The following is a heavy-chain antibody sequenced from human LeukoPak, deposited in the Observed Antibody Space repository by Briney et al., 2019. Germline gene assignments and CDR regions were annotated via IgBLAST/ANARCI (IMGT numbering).Heavy chain of an antibody. CDR3: ERTRYCSSTSCNIFDY. D-gene: IGHD2-2*02. J-gene: IGHJ4*02. V-gene: IGHV2-70*04. CDR1: EVPLRTGGRQ. CDR2: SDLYDDK. Sequence: SGPTLMHPTRTLTLTYTLSEVPLRTGGRQVSWIRHPPEKARKWLTLSDLYDDKFYSTSLRTRLTFDKDTYKHQVVLKMTNMDPMDTATYYGERTRYCSSTSCNIFDYWGQGTVVSVSS.